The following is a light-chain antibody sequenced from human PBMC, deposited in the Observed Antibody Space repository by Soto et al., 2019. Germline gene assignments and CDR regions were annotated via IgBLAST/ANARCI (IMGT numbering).Light chain of an antibody. CDR3: QSYGSSKEV. CDR2: EDN. V-gene: IGLV6-57*03. J-gene: IGLJ3*02. Sequence: NFMLTQPHSVSESPGKTVTISCTRSSGSIASNYVQCYQQRPGSAPTTVIYEDNQRPSGVPDRFSGSIDSSSNSASLTISGLKTEDEAYYYCQSYGSSKEVFGGGTKLTVL. CDR1: SGSIASNY.